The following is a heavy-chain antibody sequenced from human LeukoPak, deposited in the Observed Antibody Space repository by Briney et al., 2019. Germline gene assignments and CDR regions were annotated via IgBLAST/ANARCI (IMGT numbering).Heavy chain of an antibody. CDR2: ISYDGSNK. Sequence: GRSLRLSCAASGFTFSSYAMHWVRQAPGKGLEWVAVISYDGSNKYYADSVKGRFTISRDNSKNTLYLQMNSLRAEDTAVYYCAKGAYDYIEIAYFDYWGQGSLVTVSS. D-gene: IGHD5-12*01. V-gene: IGHV3-30*01. CDR3: AKGAYDYIEIAYFDY. J-gene: IGHJ4*02. CDR1: GFTFSSYA.